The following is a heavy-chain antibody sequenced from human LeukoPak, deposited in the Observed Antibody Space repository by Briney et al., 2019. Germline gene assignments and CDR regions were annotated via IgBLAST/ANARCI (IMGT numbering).Heavy chain of an antibody. V-gene: IGHV4-34*01. CDR1: GGSFSGYY. CDR2: INHSGST. J-gene: IGHJ4*02. Sequence: SETLSLTCAVYGGSFSGYYWSWIRQPPGKGLEWIGEINHSGSTNYNPSLKSRVTISVDTSKNQFSLKLSSVTAADTAVYYCARAPLRYFDYWGQGTLVTVSS. CDR3: ARAPLRYFDY. D-gene: IGHD5-12*01.